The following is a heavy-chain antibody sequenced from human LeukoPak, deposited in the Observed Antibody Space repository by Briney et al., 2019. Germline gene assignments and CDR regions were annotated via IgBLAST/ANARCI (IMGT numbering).Heavy chain of an antibody. Sequence: GGSLRLSCAASGFTFSSYSRNWVRQAPGKGLEWVSYISSSSSTIYYADSVKGRFTISSDNAKNSLYLQMNSLRAEDTAVYYCAREGYYGSGSRAFDIWGQGTMVTVSS. CDR3: AREGYYGSGSRAFDI. D-gene: IGHD3-10*01. CDR1: GFTFSSYS. CDR2: ISSSSSTI. J-gene: IGHJ3*02. V-gene: IGHV3-48*01.